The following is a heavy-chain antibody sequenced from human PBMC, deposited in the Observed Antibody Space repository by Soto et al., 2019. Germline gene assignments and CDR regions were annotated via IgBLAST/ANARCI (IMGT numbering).Heavy chain of an antibody. Sequence: GGSLRLSCAASGFTFSSYSMNWVRQAPGKGLEWVSYISSSSSTIYYADSVKGRFTISRDNAKNSLYLQMNSLRAEDTAVYYCARDVCSGGSCYDRPEYFQHWGQGTLVTVSS. J-gene: IGHJ1*01. V-gene: IGHV3-48*01. CDR3: ARDVCSGGSCYDRPEYFQH. D-gene: IGHD2-15*01. CDR2: ISSSSSTI. CDR1: GFTFSSYS.